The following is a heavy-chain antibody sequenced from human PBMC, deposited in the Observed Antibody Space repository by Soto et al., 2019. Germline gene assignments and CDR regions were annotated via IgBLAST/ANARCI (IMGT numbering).Heavy chain of an antibody. V-gene: IGHV3-53*01. CDR1: GFTVSSNY. J-gene: IGHJ4*02. Sequence: GESLKISCAASGFTVSSNYMSWVRQAPGKGLEWVSVIYSGGSTYYADSVKGRFTISRDNSKNTLYLQMNSLRAEDTAVYYCARDRGDSSGYYFDYWGQGTLVTVSS. CDR2: IYSGGST. CDR3: ARDRGDSSGYYFDY. D-gene: IGHD3-22*01.